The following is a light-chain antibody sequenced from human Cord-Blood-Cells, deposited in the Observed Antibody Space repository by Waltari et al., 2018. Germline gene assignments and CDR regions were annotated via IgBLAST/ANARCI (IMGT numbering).Light chain of an antibody. Sequence: QSALTQPASVSGSPGQSITISCTGTSSAVGSYNLVSWYQHLQGKAPKLMIYEGSKRPPGVSNRFSGSKSGNTASLTISGLQAEDEADYYCCSYAGRVFGGGTKLTVL. V-gene: IGLV2-23*01. CDR3: CSYAGRV. CDR2: EGS. CDR1: SSAVGSYNL. J-gene: IGLJ3*02.